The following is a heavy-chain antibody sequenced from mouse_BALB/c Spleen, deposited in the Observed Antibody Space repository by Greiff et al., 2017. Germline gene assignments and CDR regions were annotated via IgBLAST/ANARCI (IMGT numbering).Heavy chain of an antibody. CDR3: AGSYYGNYDWFAY. CDR1: GYTFTSYV. D-gene: IGHD2-10*01. V-gene: IGHV1-14*01. CDR2: INPYNDGT. J-gene: IGHJ3*01. Sequence: EVQLQQSGPELVKPGASVKMSCKASGYTFTSYVMHWVKQKPGQGLEWIGYINPYNDGTKYNEKFKGKATLTSDKSSSTAYMELSSLTSEDSAVYYCAGSYYGNYDWFAYWGQGTLVTVSA.